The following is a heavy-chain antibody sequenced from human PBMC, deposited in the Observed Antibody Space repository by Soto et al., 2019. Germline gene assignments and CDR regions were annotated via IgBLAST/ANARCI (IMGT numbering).Heavy chain of an antibody. CDR2: IYYNDDR. D-gene: IGHD5-12*01. CDR1: GFSFTTAGVA. J-gene: IGHJ4*02. Sequence: QITLQESGPTLVKPTQTLTLTCTFSGFSFTTAGVAVGWIRQTPGGALEWLTLIYYNDDRRFSPSLKTRLTITGDTSKNLVVLSLTNVDPGDTATYFCAHSDGRYEIIYFDFWGQGIPVTVSS. V-gene: IGHV2-5*01. CDR3: AHSDGRYEIIYFDF.